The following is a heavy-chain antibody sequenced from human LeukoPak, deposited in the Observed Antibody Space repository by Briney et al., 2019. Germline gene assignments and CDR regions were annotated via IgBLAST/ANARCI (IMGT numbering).Heavy chain of an antibody. CDR3: ARTLGYDSSGYYYLDAFDI. Sequence: ASVKVSCKASGYTFTGYYMHWVRQAPGQGLEWMGWINPNSGGTNYAQKFQGRVTMTRDTSISTAYMELSRLRSDDTAVYYCARTLGYDSSGYYYLDAFDIWGQGTMVTVSS. D-gene: IGHD3-22*01. J-gene: IGHJ3*02. CDR1: GYTFTGYY. V-gene: IGHV1-2*02. CDR2: INPNSGGT.